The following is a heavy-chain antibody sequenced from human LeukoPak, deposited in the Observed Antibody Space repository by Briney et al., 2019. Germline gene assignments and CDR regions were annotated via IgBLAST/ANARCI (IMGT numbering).Heavy chain of an antibody. Sequence: SETLSLTCTVSGGSISSYYWSWIRQPPGKGLEWIGYIYYSGSTNYNPSLKSRVTISVDTSKNQFTLKLSSVTAADTAVYYCARGGGFSAYWGQGTLVTVSS. CDR2: IYYSGST. CDR3: ARGGGFSAY. J-gene: IGHJ4*02. CDR1: GGSISSYY. D-gene: IGHD3-16*01. V-gene: IGHV4-59*01.